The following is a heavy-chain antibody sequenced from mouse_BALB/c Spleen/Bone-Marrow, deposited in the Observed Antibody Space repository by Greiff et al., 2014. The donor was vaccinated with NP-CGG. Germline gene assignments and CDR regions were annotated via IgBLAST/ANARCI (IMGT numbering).Heavy chain of an antibody. Sequence: VQLVESGPELVKPGASVRISCKASGYTFTSYYIHWVKQRPGQGLEWIGWIYPGNVNTKYNEKFKGKATLTADKSSSTAYMQLSGLTSEDSAVYFCARDTMDYWGQGTSVTVSS. V-gene: IGHV1S56*01. CDR2: IYPGNVNT. J-gene: IGHJ4*01. CDR3: ARDTMDY. CDR1: GYTFTSYY.